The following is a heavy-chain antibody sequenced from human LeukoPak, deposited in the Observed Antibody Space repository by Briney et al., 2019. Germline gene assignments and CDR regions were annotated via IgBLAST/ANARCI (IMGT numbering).Heavy chain of an antibody. V-gene: IGHV1-69*13. CDR3: ARQRERRYSYNREVGGKGPTAPSS. D-gene: IGHD1-1*01. CDR2: IIPIFATT. CDR1: GGTFSSYA. J-gene: IGHJ5*01. Sequence: GASVKVSCKASGGTFSSYAISWVRQAPGQGLEWMGGIIPIFATTNYAQKFQGRVTITADESTSTAYMELSSLRSEDTAVYYCARQRERRYSYNREVGGKGPTAPSSWG.